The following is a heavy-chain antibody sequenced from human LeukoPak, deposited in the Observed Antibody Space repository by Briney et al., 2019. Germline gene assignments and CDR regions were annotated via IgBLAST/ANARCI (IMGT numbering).Heavy chain of an antibody. D-gene: IGHD2-2*01. CDR2: ISAYNGNT. J-gene: IGHJ4*02. CDR1: GYTFTSYG. Sequence: ASVKVSCKASGYTFTSYGISWVRQAPGQGLEWMGWISAYNGNTNYAQKLQGRVTMTTDTSTSTAYMELRSLRSDDTAVYYCARSSSIVVVPAAMGYDYWGQGTLVTVPS. V-gene: IGHV1-18*01. CDR3: ARSSSIVVVPAAMGYDY.